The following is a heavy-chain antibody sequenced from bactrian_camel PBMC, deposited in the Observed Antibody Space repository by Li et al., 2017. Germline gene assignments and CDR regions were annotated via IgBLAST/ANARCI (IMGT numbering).Heavy chain of an antibody. Sequence: VQLVESGGGLVQPGGSLGLSCAASGFTFSSHDMSWVRQAPGKGFEWVSAIDSVGRRTYYRDSAKGRFAISRDNAKNTLYLQMSSLKPEDTVVYYCAGDYAYTPNNYWGLGTQVTVS. V-gene: IGHV3S40*01. CDR3: AGDYAYTPNNY. D-gene: IGHD2*01. CDR2: IDSVGRRT. J-gene: IGHJ4*01. CDR1: GFTFSSHD.